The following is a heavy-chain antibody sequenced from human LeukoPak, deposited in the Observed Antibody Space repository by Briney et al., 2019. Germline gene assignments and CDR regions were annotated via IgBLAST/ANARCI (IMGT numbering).Heavy chain of an antibody. CDR1: GFPFSSYW. V-gene: IGHV3-7*01. J-gene: IGHJ5*02. D-gene: IGHD3-3*01. CDR2: IKQDGSEK. CDR3: ARDSSRYDFWSGYLLYNWFGP. Sequence: GGSLRLSCAASGFPFSSYWMSWVRQAPGKGLEWVANIKQDGSEKYYVDSVKGRFTISRDNAKNSLYLRMNSLRAEDTAVYYCARDSSRYDFWSGYLLYNWFGPWGQGTLVTVSS.